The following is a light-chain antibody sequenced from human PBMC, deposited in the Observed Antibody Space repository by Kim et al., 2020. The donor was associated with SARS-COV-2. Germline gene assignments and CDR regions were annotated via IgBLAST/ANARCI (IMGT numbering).Light chain of an antibody. J-gene: IGLJ1*01. V-gene: IGLV2-14*03. CDR2: DVS. Sequence: QPITYSCTGTGRDVGGYSFVAWYQQHPGKAPKLMIYDVSNRPSGISNRFSGSKSGNTASLTISGLQAEDEADYYCSSYTGSSTLVFGTGTKVTVL. CDR3: SSYTGSSTLV. CDR1: GRDVGGYSF.